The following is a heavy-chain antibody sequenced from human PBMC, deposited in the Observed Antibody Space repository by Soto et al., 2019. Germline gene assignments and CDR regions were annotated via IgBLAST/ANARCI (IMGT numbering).Heavy chain of an antibody. CDR1: GFTVSSNY. CDR3: ARNYYDSGGGFDY. Sequence: GGALRLSCAASGFTVSSNYMSWVRQAPGKGLEWVSVIYSGGSTYYADSVKGRFTISRDNSKNTLYLQMNSLRAEDTAVYYCARNYYDSGGGFDYWGQGTLVTVSS. V-gene: IGHV3-53*01. J-gene: IGHJ4*02. D-gene: IGHD3-22*01. CDR2: IYSGGST.